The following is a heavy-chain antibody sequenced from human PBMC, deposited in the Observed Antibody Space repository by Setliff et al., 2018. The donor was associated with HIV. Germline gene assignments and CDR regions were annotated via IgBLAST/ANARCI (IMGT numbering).Heavy chain of an antibody. CDR1: GGSISTSY. CDR3: ARHANYDFWSGYWGYYFDY. V-gene: IGHV4-4*09. D-gene: IGHD3-3*01. Sequence: SETLSLTCTVSGGSISTSYWSWIRQPPGKGLEWIGYIYTSGSTNYNPSLKTLVTLSIDTSKKQVSLKLSSVTAADTAVYYCARHANYDFWSGYWGYYFDYWGQGTLVTVSS. J-gene: IGHJ4*02. CDR2: IYTSGST.